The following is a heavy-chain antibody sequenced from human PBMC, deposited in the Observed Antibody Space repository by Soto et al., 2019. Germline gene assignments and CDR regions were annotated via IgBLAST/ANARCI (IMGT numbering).Heavy chain of an antibody. CDR1: GGSLSGYY. CDR2: INHSGST. V-gene: IGHV4-34*01. J-gene: IGHJ5*02. Sequence: SETLSLTCAVSGGSLSGYYWCWIRQPPGKRMEWIGDINHSGSTNYNPSLKSRVTISVDTSKNQFSLKLSSVTAADTAVYYCARDWAPVGATGHVYNWFDPWGQGTLVT. D-gene: IGHD1-26*01. CDR3: ARDWAPVGATGHVYNWFDP.